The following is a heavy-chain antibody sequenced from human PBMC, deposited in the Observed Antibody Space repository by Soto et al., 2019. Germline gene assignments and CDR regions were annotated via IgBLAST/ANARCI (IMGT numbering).Heavy chain of an antibody. CDR3: AKRRYDSSAYYQY. Sequence: PGGSLRLSCAASGFTFSSYAMSWFRQAPGKGLEWVSAISGSGGSTYYADSVKGRFTISRDNSKNTPYLQMNSLRAEDTAVYYCAKRRYDSSAYYQYWGQGTLVTVSS. V-gene: IGHV3-23*01. J-gene: IGHJ4*02. CDR1: GFTFSSYA. CDR2: ISGSGGST. D-gene: IGHD3-22*01.